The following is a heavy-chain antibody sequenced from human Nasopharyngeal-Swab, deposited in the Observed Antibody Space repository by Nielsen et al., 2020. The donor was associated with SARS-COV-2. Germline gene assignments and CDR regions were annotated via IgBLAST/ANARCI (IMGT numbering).Heavy chain of an antibody. V-gene: IGHV3-66*01. CDR3: ARAVSYCSGDRCPFDP. J-gene: IGHJ5*02. D-gene: IGHD2-15*01. CDR1: GLSVSSNQ. CDR2: IFAGGDT. Sequence: GESLKISCAASGLSVSSNQMTWVRQAPGRGLEWVSLIFAGGDTYYADFVKGRFTVSRDNSKNTVFLQLTHLRAEDTAVYFCARAVSYCSGDRCPFDPWGQGTQVTVSS.